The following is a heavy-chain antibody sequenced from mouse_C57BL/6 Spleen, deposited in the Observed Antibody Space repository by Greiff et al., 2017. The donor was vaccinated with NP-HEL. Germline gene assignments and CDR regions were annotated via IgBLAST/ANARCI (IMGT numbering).Heavy chain of an antibody. CDR2: INPNNGGT. CDR3: ARSPSTAPDD. J-gene: IGHJ2*01. V-gene: IGHV1-26*01. D-gene: IGHD1-2*01. Sequence: EVQLQQSGPELVKPGASVKISCKASGYTFTDYYMNWVKQSHGKSLEWIGDINPNNGGTSYNQKFKGKATLTVDKSSSTAYMELRSLTSEDSAVYYCARSPSTAPDDWGQGTTLTVSS. CDR1: GYTFTDYY.